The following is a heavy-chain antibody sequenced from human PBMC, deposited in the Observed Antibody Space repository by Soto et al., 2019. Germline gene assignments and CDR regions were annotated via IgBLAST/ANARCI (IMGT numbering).Heavy chain of an antibody. CDR1: GFTFSSYA. J-gene: IGHJ4*02. Sequence: GGSLRLSCTASGFTFSSYAMSWVRQAPGKGLEWVSAISGSGGSTYYADSVKGRFTISRDNSKNTLYLQMNSLRAEDTAVYYCAKRPTGRAAAGRDYWGQGTLVTVSS. V-gene: IGHV3-23*01. D-gene: IGHD6-13*01. CDR2: ISGSGGST. CDR3: AKRPTGRAAAGRDY.